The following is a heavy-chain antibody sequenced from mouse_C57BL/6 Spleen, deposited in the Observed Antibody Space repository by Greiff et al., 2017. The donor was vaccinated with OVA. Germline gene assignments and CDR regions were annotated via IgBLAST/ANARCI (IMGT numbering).Heavy chain of an antibody. CDR3: AREYYGRGDYFDY. Sequence: QVQLQQSGAELVRPGASVKLSCKASGYTFTDYYINWVKQRPGQGLEWIARIYPGSGNTYYNEKFKGKATLTAEKSSSTAYMQLSSLTSEDSAVYFCAREYYGRGDYFDYWGQGTTLTVSS. CDR1: GYTFTDYY. CDR2: IYPGSGNT. J-gene: IGHJ2*01. V-gene: IGHV1-76*01. D-gene: IGHD1-1*01.